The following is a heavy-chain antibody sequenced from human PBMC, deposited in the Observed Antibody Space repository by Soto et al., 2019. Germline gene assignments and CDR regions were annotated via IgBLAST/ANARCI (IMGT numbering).Heavy chain of an antibody. J-gene: IGHJ4*02. D-gene: IGHD4-17*01. CDR1: GGSISSGGYS. CDR3: ARGMTTVTTFDY. CDR2: IYHSGST. Sequence: QLQLQESGSGLVKPSQTLSLTCAGSGGSISSGGYSWSWIRQPPGKGLEWIGYIYHSGSTYYNPSLKSRVTISVDRSKNQVSLKLSSVTAADTAVYYRARGMTTVTTFDYWGQGTLVTFSS. V-gene: IGHV4-30-2*01.